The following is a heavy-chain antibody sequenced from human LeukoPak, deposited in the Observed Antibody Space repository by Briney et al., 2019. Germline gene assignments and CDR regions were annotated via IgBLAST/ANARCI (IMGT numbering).Heavy chain of an antibody. Sequence: SETLSLTCAAYGGSFSGYYWSWLRQPPGKGLEWIGEINHSGSTNYNPSLKSRVTISVDTSKNQFSLKLSSVTAADTAVYYCARWYFDWFDAFDIWGQGTMVTVSS. D-gene: IGHD3-9*01. CDR1: GGSFSGYY. CDR3: ARWYFDWFDAFDI. V-gene: IGHV4-34*01. J-gene: IGHJ3*02. CDR2: INHSGST.